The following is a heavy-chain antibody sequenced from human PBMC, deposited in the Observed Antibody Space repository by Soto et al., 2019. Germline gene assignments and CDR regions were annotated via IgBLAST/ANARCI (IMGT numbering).Heavy chain of an antibody. D-gene: IGHD3-10*01. CDR3: SISNSYGRGEF. J-gene: IGHJ4*02. CDR2: IIPLFGTT. Sequence: QVQLVQSGAEVKKPGSSVRVSCKASGGTLNSYTISWVRQAPGQGLDWMGGIIPLFGTTDYAQKFQGRVTITADQSTGTAYLDLFSLRSEHTAIYYCSISNSYGRGEFWDQGTLVTVSS. V-gene: IGHV1-69*01. CDR1: GGTLNSYT.